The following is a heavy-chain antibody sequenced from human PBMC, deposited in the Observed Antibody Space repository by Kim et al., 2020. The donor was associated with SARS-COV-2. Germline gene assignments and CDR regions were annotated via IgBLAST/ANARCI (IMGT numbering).Heavy chain of an antibody. Sequence: SETLSLTCAVSGGSISSSNWWSWVRQPPGKGLEWIGEIYHSGSTNYNPSLKSRVTISVDKSKNQFSLKLSSVTAADTAVYYCATVTAAGTYWFDPWGQGTLVTVSS. J-gene: IGHJ5*02. CDR1: GGSISSSNW. D-gene: IGHD6-13*01. V-gene: IGHV4-4*02. CDR3: ATVTAAGTYWFDP. CDR2: IYHSGST.